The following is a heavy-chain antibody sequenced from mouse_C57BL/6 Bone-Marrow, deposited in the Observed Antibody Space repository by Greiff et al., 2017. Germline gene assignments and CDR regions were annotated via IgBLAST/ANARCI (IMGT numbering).Heavy chain of an antibody. D-gene: IGHD1-1*01. J-gene: IGHJ3*01. CDR1: GYTFTSYW. V-gene: IGHV1-55*01. CDR3: ARSGSSPLAY. CDR2: IYPGSGGT. Sequence: QVQLQQPGAELVKPGASVKMSCKASGYTFTSYWITWVKQRPGQGLEWIGDIYPGSGGTNYNEKFKSKATLTVDTSSSTAYMQLRSLTSADSAVYYCARSGSSPLAYWGQGTMVTVSA.